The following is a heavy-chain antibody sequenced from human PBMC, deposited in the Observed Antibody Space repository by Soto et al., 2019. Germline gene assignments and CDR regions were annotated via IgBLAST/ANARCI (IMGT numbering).Heavy chain of an antibody. D-gene: IGHD2-15*01. CDR2: ISGSGGST. CDR3: AKDPSDIVVVVAVYFDY. V-gene: IGHV3-23*01. Sequence: PGGSLRLSCAASGFTFSSYAMSWVRQAPGKGLEWVSAISGSGGSTYYADSVKGRFTISRDNSKNTLYLQMNSLRAEDTAVYYCAKDPSDIVVVVAVYFDYWGQGTLVTVSS. J-gene: IGHJ4*02. CDR1: GFTFSSYA.